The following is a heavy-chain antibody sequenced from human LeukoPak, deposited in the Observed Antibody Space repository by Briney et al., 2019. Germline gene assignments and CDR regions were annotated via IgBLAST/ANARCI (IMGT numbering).Heavy chain of an antibody. V-gene: IGHV3-23*01. Sequence: GGSLRLSCTASGFTFSSNAMSWVRQAPGKGLEWVSAISGSGGSTYYADSVKGRFTISRDNSKNTLYLQMNSLRAEDTAVYYCAKVSSLGSSWYGGPTSYGMDVWGQGTTVTVSS. J-gene: IGHJ6*02. CDR1: GFTFSSNA. CDR2: ISGSGGST. CDR3: AKVSSLGSSWYGGPTSYGMDV. D-gene: IGHD6-13*01.